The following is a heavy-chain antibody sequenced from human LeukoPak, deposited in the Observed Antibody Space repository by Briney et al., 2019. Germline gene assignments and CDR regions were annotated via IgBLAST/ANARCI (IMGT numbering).Heavy chain of an antibody. CDR3: ASSPTSAGNRANFDY. Sequence: SETLSLTCTVSGGSISSYYWSWIRQPPGKGLEWIGYIYYSGSTNYNPSLKSRVTISVDTSKNQFSLKPSSVTAADTAVYYCASSPTSAGNRANFDYWGPGTLVTASS. CDR2: IYYSGST. J-gene: IGHJ4*02. D-gene: IGHD1-1*01. CDR1: GGSISSYY. V-gene: IGHV4-59*01.